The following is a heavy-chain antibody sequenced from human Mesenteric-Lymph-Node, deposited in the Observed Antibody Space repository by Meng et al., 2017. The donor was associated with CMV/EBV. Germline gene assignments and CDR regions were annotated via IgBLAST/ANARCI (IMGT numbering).Heavy chain of an antibody. D-gene: IGHD3-9*01. V-gene: IGHV4-34*01. CDR1: GGSFSGYY. Sequence: QLQLHQLSAGLFESSETLSVTCAVYGGSFSGYYWNWIRQSPEKGLEWIGEINHSGSTTYNPSFTSRIIISVDTSTNQISLNMSSVTAADTAVYYCARGSSYDILTGYFDYWGQGALVTVSS. CDR3: ARGSSYDILTGYFDY. J-gene: IGHJ4*02. CDR2: INHSGST.